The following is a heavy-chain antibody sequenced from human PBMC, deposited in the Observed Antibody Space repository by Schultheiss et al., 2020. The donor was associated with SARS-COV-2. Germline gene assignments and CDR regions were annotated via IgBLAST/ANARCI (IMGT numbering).Heavy chain of an antibody. D-gene: IGHD3-9*01. CDR3: AKDLQRYFDWLSGFDY. V-gene: IGHV3-23*01. J-gene: IGHJ4*02. CDR2: ISGSGGST. Sequence: GGSLRLSCAASGVTFSSYAMTWVRQAPGKGLEWVSAISGSGGSTYYADSVKGRFTISRDNAKNSLYLQMNSLRAEDTALYYCAKDLQRYFDWLSGFDYWGQGTLVTVSS. CDR1: GVTFSSYA.